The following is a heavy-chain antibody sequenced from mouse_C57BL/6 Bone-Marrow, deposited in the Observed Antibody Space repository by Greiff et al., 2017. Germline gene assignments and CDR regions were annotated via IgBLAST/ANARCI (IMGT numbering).Heavy chain of an antibody. V-gene: IGHV1-81*01. J-gene: IGHJ1*03. CDR2: IYPRSGNT. CDR1: GYTFTSYG. D-gene: IGHD1-1*01. Sequence: VQLQQSGAELARPGASVKLSCKASGYTFTSYGISWVKQRTGQGLEWIGGIYPRSGNTYYNEKFKGKATLTADKSSSTAYMELRSLTSEDSAVYFCARPILPWYFDVWGTGTTVTVSS. CDR3: ARPILPWYFDV.